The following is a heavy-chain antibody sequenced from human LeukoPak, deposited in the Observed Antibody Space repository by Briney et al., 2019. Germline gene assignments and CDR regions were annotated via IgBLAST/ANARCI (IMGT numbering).Heavy chain of an antibody. CDR3: ARSYSYYYYYYGMDV. Sequence: SETLSLTCTVSGGSISSYYWSWIRPPPGKGLEWSGYIFHSGSTKYNPSLKSRVTISVDTSKNQFSLKLSSVTAADTAVYYCARSYSYYYYYYGMDVWGQGTTVTVSS. CDR1: GGSISSYY. CDR2: IFHSGST. D-gene: IGHD4-11*01. J-gene: IGHJ6*02. V-gene: IGHV4-59*08.